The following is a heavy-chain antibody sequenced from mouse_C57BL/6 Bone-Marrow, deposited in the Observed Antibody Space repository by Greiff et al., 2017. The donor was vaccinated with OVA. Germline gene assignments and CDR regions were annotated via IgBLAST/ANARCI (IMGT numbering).Heavy chain of an antibody. D-gene: IGHD1-1*01. CDR2: INPNYGTT. V-gene: IGHV1-39*01. CDR3: DYYGNSYGYFDV. CDR1: GYSFTDYN. J-gene: IGHJ1*03. Sequence: VQLQQSGPELVKPGASVKISCKASGYSFTDYNMNWVKQSNGKSLEWIGVINPNYGTTSYNQKFKGKATLTVDQSSSTAYMQLNSLTSDDSAVYYCDYYGNSYGYFDVWGTGTTVTVSS.